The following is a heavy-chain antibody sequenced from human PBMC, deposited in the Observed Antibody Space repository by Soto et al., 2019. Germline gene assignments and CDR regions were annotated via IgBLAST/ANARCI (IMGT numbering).Heavy chain of an antibody. CDR2: TKNKPNNYTT. CDR1: GFTFTDHY. CDR3: ARDIRLNYYYYYPLDV. D-gene: IGHD2-8*01. J-gene: IGHJ6*02. V-gene: IGHV3-72*01. Sequence: EVQLVESGGGLVQPGGSLRLSCLASGFTFTDHYMDWDRQAPGTGLEWIARTKNKPNNYTTSYAASVKGRITISRDDTESSLYQQMNNLKTKDTAVYYCARDIRLNYYYYYPLDVWGQETTVTVS.